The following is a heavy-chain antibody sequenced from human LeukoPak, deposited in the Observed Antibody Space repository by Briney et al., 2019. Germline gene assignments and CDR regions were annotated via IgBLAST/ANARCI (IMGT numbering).Heavy chain of an antibody. CDR3: ARDRNWGSGGYFDY. CDR1: GFTFSSYA. V-gene: IGHV3-30-3*01. D-gene: IGHD7-27*01. Sequence: PGRSLRLSCAASGFTFSSYAMHWVRQAPGKGLEWVAVISYDGSNKYYADSVKGRFTISRDNSKNTLYLQMNSLRAEDTAVYYCARDRNWGSGGYFDYWGQGTLVTVSS. J-gene: IGHJ4*02. CDR2: ISYDGSNK.